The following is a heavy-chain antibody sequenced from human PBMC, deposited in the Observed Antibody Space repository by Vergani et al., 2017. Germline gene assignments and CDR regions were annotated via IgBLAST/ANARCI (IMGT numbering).Heavy chain of an antibody. V-gene: IGHV4-39*07. CDR1: GGSISSSSYY. D-gene: IGHD2-2*01. CDR2: IYYSGST. Sequence: QLQLQESGPGLVKPSETLSLTCTVSGGSISSSSYYWGWIRQPTGKGQECIGSIYYSGSTYYNPSLKSRVTISVTTSKNQFSLKLSSVTAADTAVYYCARDLGGIVVVPAALNYYYYGMDVWGQGTTVTVSS. CDR3: ARDLGGIVVVPAALNYYYYGMDV. J-gene: IGHJ6*02.